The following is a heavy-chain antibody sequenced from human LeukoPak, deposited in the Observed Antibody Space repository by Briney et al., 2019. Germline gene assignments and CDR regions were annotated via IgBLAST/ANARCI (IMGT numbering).Heavy chain of an antibody. Sequence: SETLSLTCTVSGGSISSGSYYWSWIRQPAGKGLEWIGRVYTSGSTNYNPSLKSRVTISVDTSKNQFSLKLSSVTAADTAVYYCARDRSGEQFDYWGQGTLVTVSS. J-gene: IGHJ4*02. CDR1: GGSISSGSYY. CDR3: ARDRSGEQFDY. D-gene: IGHD1/OR15-1a*01. V-gene: IGHV4-61*02. CDR2: VYTSGST.